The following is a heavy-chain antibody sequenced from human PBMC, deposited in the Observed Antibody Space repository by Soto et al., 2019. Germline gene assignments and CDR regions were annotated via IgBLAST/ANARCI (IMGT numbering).Heavy chain of an antibody. V-gene: IGHV3-23*01. J-gene: IGHJ6*02. CDR2: ISGSGGST. CDR1: GFTFSSYA. D-gene: IGHD3-10*01. CDR3: AKVELLLWFGELAVYYYGMDV. Sequence: GGSLRLSCAASGFTFSSYAMSWVRQAPGKGLEWVSAISGSGGSTYYADSVKGRFTISRDNSKNTLYLQMNSLRAEYTAVYYCAKVELLLWFGELAVYYYGMDVWGQGTTVTVSS.